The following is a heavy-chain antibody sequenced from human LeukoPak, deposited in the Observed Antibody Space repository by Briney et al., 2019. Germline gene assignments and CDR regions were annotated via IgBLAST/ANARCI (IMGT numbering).Heavy chain of an antibody. CDR2: IKSKSDGGTT. CDR3: TSVGYGEYYFDN. Sequence: PGGSLRLSCAVSRFTFTAAWMSWVRQAPGKGLGWVGRIKSKSDGGTTDYAAPVKGRFTISRDDSKTTLYLQMNSLKTEDTAVYFCTSVGYGEYYFDNWGQGTLVTVSS. V-gene: IGHV3-15*01. J-gene: IGHJ4*02. D-gene: IGHD4-17*01. CDR1: RFTFTAAW.